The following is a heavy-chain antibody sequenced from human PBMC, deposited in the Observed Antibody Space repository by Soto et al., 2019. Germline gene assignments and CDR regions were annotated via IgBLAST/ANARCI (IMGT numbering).Heavy chain of an antibody. CDR2: ISYDGNNK. D-gene: IGHD2-15*01. CDR1: GFTFSNYA. Sequence: QVQLVESGGGVVQPGRSLRLSCAASGFTFSNYAMYWVRQAPGKGLEWVAVISYDGNNKYYADSEKGRFTISRDNSKHPLYLQMNSLRAEDTAVYYCARAGCDGGTCYTLVGLRYGMDVWGQGTTVTVSS. V-gene: IGHV3-30-3*01. J-gene: IGHJ6*02. CDR3: ARAGCDGGTCYTLVGLRYGMDV.